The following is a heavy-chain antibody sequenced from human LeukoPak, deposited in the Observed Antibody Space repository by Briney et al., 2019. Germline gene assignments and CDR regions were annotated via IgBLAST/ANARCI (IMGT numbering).Heavy chain of an antibody. CDR3: ARDRYFDWLLYLGY. J-gene: IGHJ4*02. CDR2: IWYDGSSK. V-gene: IGHV3-33*01. Sequence: PGGSLRLSCAASGFTFSTYGIHWVRQAPGKGLEWVAVIWYDGSSKYSADSVKGRFTISRDNAKNSVYLQMNSLRAEDTAVYYCARDRYFDWLLYLGYWGQGTLVTVSS. D-gene: IGHD3-9*01. CDR1: GFTFSTYG.